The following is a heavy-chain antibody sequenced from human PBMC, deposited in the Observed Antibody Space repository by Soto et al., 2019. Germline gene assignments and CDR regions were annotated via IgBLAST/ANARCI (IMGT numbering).Heavy chain of an antibody. J-gene: IGHJ4*02. V-gene: IGHV5-51*01. CDR2: IYPGDSDT. CDR1: GYNFTNYW. CDR3: ARSRITGSTWTFDY. Sequence: GEPLKISWKGSGYNFTNYWIGWVRQMPGKGLEWMGIIYPGDSDTRYSPSFQGQVTISVDKSISTAYLQWRSLKASDSGMYYCARSRITGSTWTFDYWGQQTLVTSPQ. D-gene: IGHD1-20*01.